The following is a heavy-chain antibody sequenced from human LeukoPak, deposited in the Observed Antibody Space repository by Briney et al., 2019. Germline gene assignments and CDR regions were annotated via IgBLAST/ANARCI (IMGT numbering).Heavy chain of an antibody. CDR3: AKGRYSGY. CDR1: GFTFSDYS. D-gene: IGHD5-12*01. Sequence: SGGSLRLSCTASGFTFSDYSVNWVRQAPGKGLEWVSAISGSGGSTYYADSVKGRFTISRDNSKNTLYLQMNSLRAEDTAVYYCAKGRYSGYWGQGTLVTVSS. CDR2: ISGSGGST. J-gene: IGHJ4*02. V-gene: IGHV3-23*01.